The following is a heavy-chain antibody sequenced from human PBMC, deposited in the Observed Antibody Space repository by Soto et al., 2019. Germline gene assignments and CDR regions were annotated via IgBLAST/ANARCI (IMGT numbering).Heavy chain of an antibody. V-gene: IGHV3-30-3*01. CDR3: ARVPLTMVRGVIYWFDP. J-gene: IGHJ5*02. Sequence: QVQLVESGGGVVQPGRSLRLSCAASGFTFSSYAMHWVRQAPGKGLEWVAVISYDGSNKYYADSMKGRFTISRDNSKNTLYLQMNSLRAEDTAVYYCARVPLTMVRGVIYWFDPWGQGTLVTVSS. CDR2: ISYDGSNK. D-gene: IGHD3-10*01. CDR1: GFTFSSYA.